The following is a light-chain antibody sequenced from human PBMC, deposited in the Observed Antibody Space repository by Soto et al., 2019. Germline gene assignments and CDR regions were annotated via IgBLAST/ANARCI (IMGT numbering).Light chain of an antibody. V-gene: IGLV1-44*01. Sequence: QSVLTQPPSASVAPGQSVTISCSGSASNIGRDHGNWYQQVPGTTTKLLIYENNHRPSGVPDRFSGYKSGTSASLVISGLQSEDEAEYFCAGWDGTLKGFALGNGTKVT. CDR2: ENN. J-gene: IGLJ1*01. CDR3: AGWDGTLKGFA. CDR1: ASNIGRDH.